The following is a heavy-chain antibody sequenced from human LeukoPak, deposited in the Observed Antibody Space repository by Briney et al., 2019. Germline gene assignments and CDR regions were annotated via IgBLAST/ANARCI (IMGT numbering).Heavy chain of an antibody. Sequence: SETLSLTCTVSGGSISSYYWSWIRQPPGKGLEWIGYFDYTGSAGSTNYNPSLKSRVTISVDTSKNQFSLKLTSVTAADTAVYYCARGYFDWLFDYWGQGTLASVSS. J-gene: IGHJ4*02. CDR3: ARGYFDWLFDY. CDR1: GGSISSYY. V-gene: IGHV4-59*01. CDR2: FDYTGSAGST. D-gene: IGHD3-9*01.